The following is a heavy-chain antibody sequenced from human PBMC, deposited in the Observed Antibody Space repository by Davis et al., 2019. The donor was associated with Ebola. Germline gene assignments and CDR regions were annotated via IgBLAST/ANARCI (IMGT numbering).Heavy chain of an antibody. CDR1: GGSISSYY. CDR2: IYYSRST. V-gene: IGHV4-59*01. D-gene: IGHD6-6*01. Sequence: SETLSLTCTVSGGSISSYYRSWSRQPPGKGLEWIGYIYYSRSTHYNPSLKSRVTKSVDTSKNQFSLKLSSVTAADTSVYYCARDQSIAARYGYDYYYGMDVWGQGTTVTVSS. J-gene: IGHJ6*02. CDR3: ARDQSIAARYGYDYYYGMDV.